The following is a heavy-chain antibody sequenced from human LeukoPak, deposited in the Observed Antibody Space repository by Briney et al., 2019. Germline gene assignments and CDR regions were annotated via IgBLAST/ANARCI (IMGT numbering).Heavy chain of an antibody. J-gene: IGHJ5*02. CDR2: INHSGST. Sequence: PSETLSLTCAVYGGSFSGYYWSWIRQPPRKGMEWIGKINHSGSTNYNPSLKSRVTISVDTSKNQFSLKLSSVTAADTAVYYCARGLDYYDSSGYRSNWFDPWGQGTLVTVSS. CDR3: ARGLDYYDSSGYRSNWFDP. V-gene: IGHV4-34*01. D-gene: IGHD3-22*01. CDR1: GGSFSGYY.